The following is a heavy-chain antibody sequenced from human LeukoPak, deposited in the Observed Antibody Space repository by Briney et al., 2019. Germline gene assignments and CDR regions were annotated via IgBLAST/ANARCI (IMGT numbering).Heavy chain of an antibody. Sequence: ASVKVSCKTSGYTFTSFHMHWVRQAPGQGLEWMGMVDPSGGSTTYAQNFQGRVTMTRDTSTNTFYMELSSLRSDDTAVYYCARAPERLGWFDPWGQGTLVTVSS. D-gene: IGHD1-1*01. J-gene: IGHJ5*02. CDR2: VDPSGGST. CDR1: GYTFTSFH. V-gene: IGHV1-46*01. CDR3: ARAPERLGWFDP.